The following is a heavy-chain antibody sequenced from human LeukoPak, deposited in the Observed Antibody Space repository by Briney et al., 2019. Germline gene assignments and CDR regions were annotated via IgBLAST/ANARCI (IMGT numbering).Heavy chain of an antibody. CDR2: ISSHTITT. J-gene: IGHJ4*02. Sequence: GGSLRHSCAASGFTFSDYYMSWIRQAPGKGLECISYISSHTITTYYADSVKGRFTISRDNAKNSLYLQMDSLRAEDTAVYFCAKGSSYGSGSHLDYWGQGTLVTVSS. V-gene: IGHV3-11*01. CDR3: AKGSSYGSGSHLDY. D-gene: IGHD3-10*01. CDR1: GFTFSDYY.